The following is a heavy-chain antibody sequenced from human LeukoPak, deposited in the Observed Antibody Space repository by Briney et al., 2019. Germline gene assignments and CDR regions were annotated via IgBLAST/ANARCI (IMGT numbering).Heavy chain of an antibody. CDR3: ARGYDYGDYVGDFDY. CDR1: GYTFTNYP. Sequence: ASVTVSFKASGYTFTNYPISWVRQAPGQGLEWMGWITTYNGNTKYAQKLQGRVTMTTDTSTSTVYMDLRGLRSDDTAVYYCARGYDYGDYVGDFDYWGQGTLVTVSS. CDR2: ITTYNGNT. V-gene: IGHV1-18*01. J-gene: IGHJ4*02. D-gene: IGHD4-17*01.